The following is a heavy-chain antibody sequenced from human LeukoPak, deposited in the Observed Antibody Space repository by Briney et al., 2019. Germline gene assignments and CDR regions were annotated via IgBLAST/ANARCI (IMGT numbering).Heavy chain of an antibody. J-gene: IGHJ4*02. D-gene: IGHD3-22*01. V-gene: IGHV3-30*02. CDR1: GFTFSSYG. Sequence: PGGSLRLSCAASGFTFSSYGMHWVRQAPGKGLDWVAFIHHDGSNKYYADSVRGRFTISRDNAKNSLYLQMNSLRAEDTAVYYCARLDSSGYRSFDYWGQGTLVTVSS. CDR3: ARLDSSGYRSFDY. CDR2: IHHDGSNK.